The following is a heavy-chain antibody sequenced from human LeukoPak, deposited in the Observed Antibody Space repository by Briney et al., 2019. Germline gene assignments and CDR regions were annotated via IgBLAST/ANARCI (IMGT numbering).Heavy chain of an antibody. V-gene: IGHV3-48*01. J-gene: IGHJ5*02. CDR1: GFTFSSYS. CDR2: ISSSSSTI. CDR3: ATDFYDST. D-gene: IGHD3-22*01. Sequence: PGGSLRLSCAASGFTFSSYSMNWVRQAPGKGLEWVSYISSSSSTIYYADSVKGRFTISRDNAKNSLYLQMNSLQTEDTAVYYCATDFYDSTWGQGTLVTVSS.